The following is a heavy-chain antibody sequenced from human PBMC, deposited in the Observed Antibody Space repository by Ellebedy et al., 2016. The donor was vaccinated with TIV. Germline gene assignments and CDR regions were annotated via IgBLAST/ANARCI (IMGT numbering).Heavy chain of an antibody. CDR2: ISSSSSTI. J-gene: IGHJ6*03. CDR3: AKSHCSSTSCPPNYYYYYMDV. V-gene: IGHV3-48*04. CDR1: GFTFSSYA. Sequence: GGSLRLXCAASGFTFSSYAMSWVRQAPGKGLEWVSYISSSSSTIYYADSVKGRFTISRDNAKNSLYLQMNSLRAEDTALYYCAKSHCSSTSCPPNYYYYYMDVWGKGTTVTVSS. D-gene: IGHD2-2*01.